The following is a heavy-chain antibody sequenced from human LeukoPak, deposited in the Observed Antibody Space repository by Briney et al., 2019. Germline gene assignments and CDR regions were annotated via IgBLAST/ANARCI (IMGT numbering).Heavy chain of an antibody. CDR2: INQIGNT. Sequence: SETLSLTCTVSGGSISSSSYYWGWIRQPPGKGLECIGEINQIGNTNYIPSLKSRLTISIDTSNNQFSLNLTSVTAADTGVYYCARIRRPLRGYFDHWGQGTLVT. CDR1: GGSISSSSYY. V-gene: IGHV4-39*07. J-gene: IGHJ4*02. CDR3: ARIRRPLRGYFDH. D-gene: IGHD3-16*01.